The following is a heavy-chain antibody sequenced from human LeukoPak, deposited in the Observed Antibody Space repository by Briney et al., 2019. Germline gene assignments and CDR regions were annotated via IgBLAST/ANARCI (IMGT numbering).Heavy chain of an antibody. CDR2: IYYSGST. Sequence: PSETLSLTCTVSGGSISSYYWSWIRQPPGKGLEWIGYIYYSGSTNYNPSLKSRVTISVDTSKNQFSLKLSSVTAADTAVCYCARDYGDYGYFQHWGQGTLVTVSS. J-gene: IGHJ1*01. CDR1: GGSISSYY. D-gene: IGHD4-17*01. CDR3: ARDYGDYGYFQH. V-gene: IGHV4-59*01.